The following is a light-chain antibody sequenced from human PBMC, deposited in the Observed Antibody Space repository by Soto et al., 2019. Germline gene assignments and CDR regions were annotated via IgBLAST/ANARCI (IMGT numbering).Light chain of an antibody. J-gene: IGKJ4*01. CDR2: GAS. CDR3: QQYNNWPPLT. CDR1: QSGSSN. Sequence: EIVMTQSPSTLYLSPEERATLSCRASQSGSSNLAWYQQKPGHAPRLLIYGASTRATGIPARFSGSGSGTEFTLTISSLQSEDFAVYYCQQYNNWPPLTFGGGTKVEIK. V-gene: IGKV3-15*01.